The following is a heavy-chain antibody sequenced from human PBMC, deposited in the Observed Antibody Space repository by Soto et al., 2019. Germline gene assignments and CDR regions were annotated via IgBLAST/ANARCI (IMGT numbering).Heavy chain of an antibody. CDR2: ISGSGGST. CDR1: GFTFSSYA. V-gene: IGHV3-23*01. J-gene: IGHJ4*02. Sequence: EVQLLESGGGLVQPGGSLRLSCAASGFTFSSYAMSWVRQAPGKGLEWVSAISGSGGSTYYADSVKGRFTISRDNTKNALYLQMSSLSAEDTAAYYRAKSPRGATLDYWGQGTLVTVSS. CDR3: AKSPRGATLDY. D-gene: IGHD1-26*01.